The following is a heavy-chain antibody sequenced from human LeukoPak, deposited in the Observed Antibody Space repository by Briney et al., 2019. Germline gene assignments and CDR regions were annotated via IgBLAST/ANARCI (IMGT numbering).Heavy chain of an antibody. J-gene: IGHJ4*02. CDR2: ISSSNI. D-gene: IGHD3-16*01. CDR1: GFIFSTYS. Sequence: GGSLRLSCAASGFIFSTYSMSWVRQAPGKGLEWVSSISSSNIYYADSVRGRFTISRVNAKNSLYLQMNSLRADDAAVYYCAREGGFDYWGQGTLVTVSS. CDR3: AREGGFDY. V-gene: IGHV3-48*01.